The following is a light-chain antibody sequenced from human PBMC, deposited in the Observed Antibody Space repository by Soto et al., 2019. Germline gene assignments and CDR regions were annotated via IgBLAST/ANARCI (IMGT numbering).Light chain of an antibody. J-gene: IGKJ3*01. CDR3: QQYDNRLRIFT. CDR1: QDISNY. V-gene: IGKV1-33*01. Sequence: DIQMTQSPSSLSASVGDRVTITCQASQDISNYLNWYQQKPGKDPKLLIYDASNLETVVPSRFSGSGSGTDFTFTISTLQPEDIATYYCQQYDNRLRIFTFGPGTKVDIK. CDR2: DAS.